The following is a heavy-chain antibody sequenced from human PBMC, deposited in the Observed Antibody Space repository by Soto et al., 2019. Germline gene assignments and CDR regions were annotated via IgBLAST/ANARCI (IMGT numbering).Heavy chain of an antibody. V-gene: IGHV5-10-1*03. CDR1: GYSFTSYW. D-gene: IGHD7-27*01. CDR3: VRGLGKHIDY. CDR2: IDPSDSSS. Sequence: EVQLVQSGAEVKKPGESLRISCKGSGYSFTSYWINWVRQMPGKGLEWMGRIDPSDSSSNYSPSFQGHVTTSADKSISTAYLQWSSLKASDTAKYFCVRGLGKHIDYWGQGTPVTVSS. J-gene: IGHJ4*02.